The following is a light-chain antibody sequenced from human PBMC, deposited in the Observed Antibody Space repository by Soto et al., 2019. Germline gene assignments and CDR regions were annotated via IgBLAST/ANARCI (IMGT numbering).Light chain of an antibody. CDR2: DAS. J-gene: IGKJ5*01. CDR1: QSVASY. V-gene: IGKV3-20*01. Sequence: EIVLTQSPGTLSLSPGERATLSCRASQSVASYLAWYQQKPGQAPRLLIYDASSRATGIPDRFSGSGSGTDFTLTISRLEPEDFAVYYCQQSYRTPPITFGQGTRLEI. CDR3: QQSYRTPPIT.